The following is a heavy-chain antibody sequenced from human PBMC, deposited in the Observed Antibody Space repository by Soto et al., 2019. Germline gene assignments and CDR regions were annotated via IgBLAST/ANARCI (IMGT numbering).Heavy chain of an antibody. CDR3: ARSPSGLLAFDY. CDR2: IFPGESDT. J-gene: IGHJ4*02. Sequence: RXESLRISCKGSGYSFTSHWIGWVRQMPGKGLECMGIIFPGESDTRYSPSFQGQVTISADKSTNTAYLQWSSLKASDTAVYYCARSPSGLLAFDYWGQGTLVTVSS. D-gene: IGHD2-15*01. CDR1: GYSFTSHW. V-gene: IGHV5-51*01.